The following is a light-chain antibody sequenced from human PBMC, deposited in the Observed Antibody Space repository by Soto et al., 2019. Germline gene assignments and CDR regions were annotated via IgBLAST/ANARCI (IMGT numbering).Light chain of an antibody. Sequence: QSVLTQPHSASGTPGQRVTISCSGSSSNIGSNTVNWYQQLPGTAPKHLIFSNNQRPSGVPDRFSGSKSGASASLAISGLQPEDEADYYCAAWDDSLSWVFGGGTKLTVL. V-gene: IGLV1-44*01. CDR3: AAWDDSLSWV. CDR1: SSNIGSNT. CDR2: SNN. J-gene: IGLJ3*02.